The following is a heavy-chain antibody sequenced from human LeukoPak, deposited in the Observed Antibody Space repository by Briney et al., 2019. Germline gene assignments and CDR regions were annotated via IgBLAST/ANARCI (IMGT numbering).Heavy chain of an antibody. CDR1: GGSISSGGYY. CDR3: ARDVGYSYGNWFDP. J-gene: IGHJ5*02. CDR2: IYHSGST. Sequence: SETLSLTCTVSGGSISSGGYYWSWIRQPPGKGLEWIGYIYHSGSTYYNPSLKSRVTISVDRSKNQFSLKLSSVTAADTAVYYCARDVGYSYGNWFDPWGQGTLVTVSS. D-gene: IGHD5-18*01. V-gene: IGHV4-30-2*01.